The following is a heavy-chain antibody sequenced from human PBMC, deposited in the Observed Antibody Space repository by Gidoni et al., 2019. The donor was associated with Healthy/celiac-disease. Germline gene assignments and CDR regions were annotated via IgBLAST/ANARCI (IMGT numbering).Heavy chain of an antibody. Sequence: EVQLVESGGGLVKHGGSLSLSCAASGFTFSSYSMNWVRQAPGKGLEWFSSISSSSSYIYYADSVQGRFTISRDNAKNSLYLQMNSLRAEDTAVYYCAREWIQLWSEIFYGMDVWGQGTTVTVSS. CDR1: GFTFSSYS. CDR2: ISSSSSYI. J-gene: IGHJ6*02. CDR3: AREWIQLWSEIFYGMDV. D-gene: IGHD5-18*01. V-gene: IGHV3-21*01.